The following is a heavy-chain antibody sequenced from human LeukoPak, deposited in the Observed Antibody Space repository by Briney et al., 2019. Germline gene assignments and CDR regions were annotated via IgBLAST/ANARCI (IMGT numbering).Heavy chain of an antibody. V-gene: IGHV3-48*01. Sequence: PGGSLRLSCAASGFTFSSYSMNWVRQAPGKGLEWVSYISSSSSTIYYADSVKGRFTISRDNAKNSLYLQMNSLRAEDTAVYYCARVRWGVRGSYSFDYWGQGTLVTVSS. CDR2: ISSSSSTI. J-gene: IGHJ4*02. CDR1: GFTFSSYS. D-gene: IGHD1-26*01. CDR3: ARVRWGVRGSYSFDY.